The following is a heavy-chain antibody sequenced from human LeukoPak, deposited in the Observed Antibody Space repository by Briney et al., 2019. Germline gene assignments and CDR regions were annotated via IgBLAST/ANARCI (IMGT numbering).Heavy chain of an antibody. CDR2: IYYSGST. CDR3: ARERSGYEKGYFDY. J-gene: IGHJ4*02. CDR1: GAYFTNYY. D-gene: IGHD5-12*01. Sequence: SETLSLTCTVSGAYFTNYYWSFIRQPPGKGLEWIGYIYYSGSTNYNPSLKSRVTISVDTSKNQFSLKLSSVTAADTAVYHCARERSGYEKGYFDYWGQGTLVTVSS. V-gene: IGHV4-59*01.